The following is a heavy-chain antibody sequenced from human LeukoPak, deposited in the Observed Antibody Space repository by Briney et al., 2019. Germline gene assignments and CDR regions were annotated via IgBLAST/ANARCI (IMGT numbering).Heavy chain of an antibody. V-gene: IGHV3-7*01. CDR1: GFTFSNYW. D-gene: IGHD3-16*01. J-gene: IGHJ4*02. CDR2: IKENGSDK. CDR3: GRGGGAIEY. Sequence: GGSLRLSCAASGFTFSNYWMSWVRQAPGKGLEWVANIKENGSDKYYVDSVKGRFTISRDNAKNSLFLQMNSLRADATAVYYWGRGGGAIEYWGQGTWVTVPS.